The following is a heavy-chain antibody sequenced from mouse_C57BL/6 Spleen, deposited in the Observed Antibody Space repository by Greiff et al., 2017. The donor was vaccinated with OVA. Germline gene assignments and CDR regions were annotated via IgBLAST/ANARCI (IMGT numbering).Heavy chain of an antibody. CDR3: ARLLRAGTGFAY. J-gene: IGHJ3*01. CDR1: GFTFSDYG. V-gene: IGHV5-17*01. CDR2: ISSGSSTI. Sequence: EVNLVESGGGLVKPGGSLKLSCAASGFTFSDYGMHWVRQAPEKGLEWVAYISSGSSTIYYADTVKGRFTISRDNAKNTLFLQMTSLRSEDTAMYYCARLLRAGTGFAYWGQGTLVTVSA. D-gene: IGHD3-3*01.